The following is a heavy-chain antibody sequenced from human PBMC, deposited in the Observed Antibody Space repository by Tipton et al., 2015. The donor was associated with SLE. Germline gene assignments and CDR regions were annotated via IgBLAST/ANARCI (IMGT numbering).Heavy chain of an antibody. CDR1: GGSISSSSYY. CDR3: ARGYYESNGYYSFDY. Sequence: TLSLTCTVSGGSISSSSYYRGWIRQPPGKGLEWIGSIYYSGSAYYNPSLRSRLTISLDRSNNQFSLKVNSMTAADTAVYHCARGYYESNGYYSFDYWGLGALVTVSS. CDR2: IYYSGSA. V-gene: IGHV4-39*07. J-gene: IGHJ4*02. D-gene: IGHD3-22*01.